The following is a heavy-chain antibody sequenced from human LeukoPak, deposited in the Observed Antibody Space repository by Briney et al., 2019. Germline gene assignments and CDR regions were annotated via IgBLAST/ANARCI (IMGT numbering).Heavy chain of an antibody. Sequence: PGGSLRLSCAASGFTFSSYSMNWVRQAPGKGLEWVSSISSSSSYIYYADSVKGRFTISRDNAKNSLYLQMNSLRAEDTAVYYCARAGQPGLVIIRETVLPFDIWGQGTMVTVSS. CDR2: ISSSSSYI. CDR3: ARAGQPGLVIIRETVLPFDI. CDR1: GFTFSSYS. D-gene: IGHD3-9*01. V-gene: IGHV3-21*01. J-gene: IGHJ3*02.